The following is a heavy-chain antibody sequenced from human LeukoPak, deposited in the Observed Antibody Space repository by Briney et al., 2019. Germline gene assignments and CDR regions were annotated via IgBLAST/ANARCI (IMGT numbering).Heavy chain of an antibody. J-gene: IGHJ4*02. CDR2: IYYSGST. CDR1: GVSVSSGSDY. CDR3: ARDAPGGSGSYKYYFDC. V-gene: IGHV4-61*01. D-gene: IGHD3-10*01. Sequence: PSETLSLTCTVSGVSVSSGSDYWSWIRQPPGKGLEWIGYIYYSGSTNYNPSLKSRVTISLDTSKNQFSLKLSSVTAADTAVYYCARDAPGGSGSYKYYFDCWGQGALVTVSS.